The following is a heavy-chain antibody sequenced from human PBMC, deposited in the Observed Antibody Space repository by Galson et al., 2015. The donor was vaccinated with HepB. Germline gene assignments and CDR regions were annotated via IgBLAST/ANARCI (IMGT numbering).Heavy chain of an antibody. CDR1: GYTFTNFY. V-gene: IGHV1-2*02. CDR2: VYPNSGAT. J-gene: IGHJ6*02. CDR3: ARDLYDILTGSRLRGYDHFGMDV. Sequence: SVKVSCKASGYTFTNFYIHWVRQVPGQGPECMGWVYPNSGATTYTPKFQDRLTMTRDTSLRTVYMELNRLTSDDTAVYYCARDLYDILTGSRLRGYDHFGMDVWGQGTAVTVSS. D-gene: IGHD3-9*01.